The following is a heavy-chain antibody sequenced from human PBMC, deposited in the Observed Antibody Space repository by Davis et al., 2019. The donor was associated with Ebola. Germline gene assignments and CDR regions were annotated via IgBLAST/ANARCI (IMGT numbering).Heavy chain of an antibody. Sequence: AASVKVSCKASGYSFNTYGLSWVRQAPGQRLEWMGWVHGGNGNTKYSQRFQGRVTITTDTSASTVYLDLTSLRSDDTAVFYCARASFGYNSGWYADYWGPGSLVTVSS. J-gene: IGHJ4*02. CDR3: ARASFGYNSGWYADY. V-gene: IGHV1-3*01. D-gene: IGHD6-19*01. CDR2: VHGGNGNT. CDR1: GYSFNTYG.